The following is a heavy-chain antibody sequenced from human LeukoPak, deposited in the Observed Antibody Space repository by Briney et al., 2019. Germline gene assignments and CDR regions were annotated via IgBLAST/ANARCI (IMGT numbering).Heavy chain of an antibody. Sequence: ASVKVSCKAPGYTFSGYYVHWVRQAPGQGLEWMGWINPNSGGSNYAQKFQGRVTMTRDTSISTAYMELSRLSSDDTAVYYCARLATTLTPFDYWGQGTLVTVSS. D-gene: IGHD4-17*01. CDR3: ARLATTLTPFDY. CDR1: GYTFSGYY. J-gene: IGHJ4*02. CDR2: INPNSGGS. V-gene: IGHV1-2*02.